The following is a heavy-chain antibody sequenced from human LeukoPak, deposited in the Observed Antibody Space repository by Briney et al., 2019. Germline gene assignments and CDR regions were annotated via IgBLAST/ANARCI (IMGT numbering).Heavy chain of an antibody. J-gene: IGHJ6*02. CDR1: GGTFSSYA. CDR2: IIPILGIA. Sequence: SVKVSCKASGGTFSSYAISWVRQAPGQGLEWMGRIIPILGIANYAQKFQGRVTITADKSTSTAYMELSSLRSEDTAVYYCAREKGHYYGSDLRAYYYYYGMDVWGQGTTVTVSS. V-gene: IGHV1-69*04. D-gene: IGHD3-10*01. CDR3: AREKGHYYGSDLRAYYYYYGMDV.